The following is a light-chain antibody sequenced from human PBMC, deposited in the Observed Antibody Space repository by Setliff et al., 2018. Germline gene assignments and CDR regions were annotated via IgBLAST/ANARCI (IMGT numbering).Light chain of an antibody. CDR1: ASDVGDYNY. V-gene: IGLV2-14*01. J-gene: IGLJ1*01. CDR3: SSYTSSHTYV. Sequence: QSALAQPASVSGSPGQSITISCTGSASDVGDYNYVSWHQQHPGEAPKLLIYEVINRPSGISNRFSGSKSGNTASLTISGLLAEDEAEYFCSSYTSSHTYVFGSGTKVTVL. CDR2: EVI.